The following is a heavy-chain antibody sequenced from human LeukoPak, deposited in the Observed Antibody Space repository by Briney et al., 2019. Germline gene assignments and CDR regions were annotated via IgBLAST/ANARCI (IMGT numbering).Heavy chain of an antibody. CDR3: ARTGYHYNSYGYYFLDY. V-gene: IGHV1-69*16. D-gene: IGHD3-22*01. Sequence: ASVKVSCKASGGTFSSYIITWVRQAPGQGLEWMGGIIPILGTASYAQKFQGRVTITADESTSTAYMELSSLRSEDTAVYFCARTGYHYNSYGYYFLDYWGQGTLVTVSS. J-gene: IGHJ4*02. CDR2: IIPILGTA. CDR1: GGTFSSYI.